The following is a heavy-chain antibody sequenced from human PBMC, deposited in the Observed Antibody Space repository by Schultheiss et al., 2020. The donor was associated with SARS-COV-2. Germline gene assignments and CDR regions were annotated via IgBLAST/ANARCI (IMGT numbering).Heavy chain of an antibody. Sequence: GESLKISCAASGFTFSSYAMSWVRQAPGKGLEWVSAISGSGGSTYYADSVKGRFTISRDNSKNTLYLQMNSLRAEDTAVYYCAKARGVGATTSPFDYWGQGTLVTVSS. D-gene: IGHD1-26*01. CDR3: AKARGVGATTSPFDY. CDR2: ISGSGGST. J-gene: IGHJ4*02. V-gene: IGHV3-23*01. CDR1: GFTFSSYA.